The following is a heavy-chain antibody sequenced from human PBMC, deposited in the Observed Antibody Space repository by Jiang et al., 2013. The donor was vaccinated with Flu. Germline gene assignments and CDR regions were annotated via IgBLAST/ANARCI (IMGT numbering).Heavy chain of an antibody. CDR2: IIPIFGTA. J-gene: IGHJ5*02. CDR1: FSSYA. Sequence: FSSYAISWVRQAPGQGLEWMGGIIPIFGTANYAQKFQGRVTITADKSTSTAYMELSSLRSEDTAVYYCARDLDIAAAAAPWGQGTLVTVSS. V-gene: IGHV1-69*06. D-gene: IGHD6-13*01. CDR3: ARDLDIAAAAAP.